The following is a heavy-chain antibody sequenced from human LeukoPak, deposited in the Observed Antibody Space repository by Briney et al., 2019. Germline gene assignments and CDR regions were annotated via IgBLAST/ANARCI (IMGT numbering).Heavy chain of an antibody. D-gene: IGHD3-16*01. J-gene: IGHJ4*02. Sequence: GGSLRLSRAASGFTFSSYAMSWVRQAPARGLEWVSSLRGDGETFYADSVKGRFTPSRDESRNTVYLQMNNLRVEDTAEYFCAKASWVSSADAGLWGQGTLVTVSS. CDR2: LRGDGET. CDR3: AKASWVSSADAGL. V-gene: IGHV3-23*01. CDR1: GFTFSSYA.